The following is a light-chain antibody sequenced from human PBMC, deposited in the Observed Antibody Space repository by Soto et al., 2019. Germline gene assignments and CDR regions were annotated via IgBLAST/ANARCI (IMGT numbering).Light chain of an antibody. CDR3: QIWGTSSQRV. V-gene: IGLV4-69*01. CDR1: SGHSTYA. CDR2: INSDGIH. Sequence: QPVLNQSPSASASLGASVKLTCTLSSGHSTYAIAWHQQQPQKGPRYLMKINSDGIHSKGVGIPDLFSGSSSGSERYLSISSLQSEDEADYYCQIWGTSSQRVFGGGTKLSVL. J-gene: IGLJ3*02.